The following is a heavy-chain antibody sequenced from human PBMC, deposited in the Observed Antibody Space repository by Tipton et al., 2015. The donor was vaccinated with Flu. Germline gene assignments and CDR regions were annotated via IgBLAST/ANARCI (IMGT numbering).Heavy chain of an antibody. J-gene: IGHJ4*02. CDR1: GFAFSSYE. CDR2: INPSGTTR. Sequence: SLRLSCAASGFAFSSYEMNWVRQAPGKGLEWVSFINPSGTTRYYADSVKGRFTIPRDNAENSLYLQMNSLRAEDTAVYYCARGFIRLCDYWGQGTLVTVSS. D-gene: IGHD3-16*01. CDR3: ARGFIRLCDY. V-gene: IGHV3-48*03.